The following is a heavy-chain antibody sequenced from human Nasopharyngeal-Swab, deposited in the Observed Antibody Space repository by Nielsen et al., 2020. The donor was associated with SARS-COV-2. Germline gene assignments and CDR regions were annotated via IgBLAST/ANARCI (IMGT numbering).Heavy chain of an antibody. D-gene: IGHD3-10*01. V-gene: IGHV4-39*07. CDR2: IYYSGST. Sequence: RQAPGKGLEWIGSIYYSGSTYYNPSLKSRVTISVDTSKNQFSLKLSSVTAADTAVYYCARGVLWFRELLPYYFGYWGQGTLVTVSS. CDR3: ARGVLWFRELLPYYFGY. J-gene: IGHJ4*02.